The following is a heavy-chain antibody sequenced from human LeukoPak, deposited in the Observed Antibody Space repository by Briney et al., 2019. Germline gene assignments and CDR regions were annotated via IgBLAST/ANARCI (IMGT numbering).Heavy chain of an antibody. J-gene: IGHJ4*02. CDR1: GYTFTSYD. V-gene: IGHV1-8*01. CDR3: ASGGGIYYDSSGYYWF. Sequence: ASVKVSCKASGYTFTSYDINWVRQATGQGLEWMGWMNPNSGNTGYAQKFQGRVTMTRNTSISTAYMELSSLRSEDTAVYYCASGGGIYYDSSGYYWFWGQGTLVTVSS. D-gene: IGHD3-22*01. CDR2: MNPNSGNT.